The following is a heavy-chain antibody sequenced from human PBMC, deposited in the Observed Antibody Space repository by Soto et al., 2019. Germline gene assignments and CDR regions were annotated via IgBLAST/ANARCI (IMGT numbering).Heavy chain of an antibody. V-gene: IGHV1-8*01. CDR2: MNPTSGIT. D-gene: IGHD5-12*01. J-gene: IGHJ4*02. Sequence: QVQLVQSGAEVKKPGASVKVSCKASGYTFTNYDINWVRQATGQGLEWMGWMNPTSGITGYAQKCQGRVTMTRNTSITTAYLALSSLRSDDTALYYCATSVVSTITSFDYWGQGTRVTVSS. CDR3: ATSVVSTITSFDY. CDR1: GYTFTNYD.